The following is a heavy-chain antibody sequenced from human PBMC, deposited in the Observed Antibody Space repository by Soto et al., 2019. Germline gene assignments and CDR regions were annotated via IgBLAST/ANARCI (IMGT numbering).Heavy chain of an antibody. D-gene: IGHD3-9*01. Sequence: SLRLSCAASGFTFSSYAMSWVRQAPGKGLEWVSAISGSGGSTYYADSVKGRFTISRDNSKNTLYLQMNSLRAEDTAVYYCAKGRYYDILTGYHEYFQHWGQGTLVTVSS. CDR1: GFTFSSYA. CDR2: ISGSGGST. J-gene: IGHJ1*01. V-gene: IGHV3-23*01. CDR3: AKGRYYDILTGYHEYFQH.